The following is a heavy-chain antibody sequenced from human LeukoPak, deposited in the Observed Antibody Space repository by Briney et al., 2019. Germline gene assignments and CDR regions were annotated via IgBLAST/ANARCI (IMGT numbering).Heavy chain of an antibody. CDR1: GGSISSYY. Sequence: SETLSLTCTVSGGSISSYYWSWIRQPPGKGLEWIGYIYYSGSTNYNPSLKSRVTISVDTSKNQFSLKLSSVTAADTAVYYCARVRVEYCSSTSCPHRGAFDIWGQGTMVTVSS. D-gene: IGHD2-2*01. J-gene: IGHJ3*02. CDR2: IYYSGST. CDR3: ARVRVEYCSSTSCPHRGAFDI. V-gene: IGHV4-59*01.